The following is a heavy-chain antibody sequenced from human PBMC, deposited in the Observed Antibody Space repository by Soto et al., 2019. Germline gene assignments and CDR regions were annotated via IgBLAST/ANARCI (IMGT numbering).Heavy chain of an antibody. V-gene: IGHV4-59*01. J-gene: IGHJ3*02. Sequence: SETLSLTCTVSGGSISSYYWSWIRQPPGKGLEWIGYIYYSGSTNYNPSLKSRVTISVDTSKNQFSLKLSSVTAADTAVYYCAGGWGVTPDAFDIWGQGTMVTVSS. CDR2: IYYSGST. CDR3: AGGWGVTPDAFDI. CDR1: GGSISSYY. D-gene: IGHD2-8*01.